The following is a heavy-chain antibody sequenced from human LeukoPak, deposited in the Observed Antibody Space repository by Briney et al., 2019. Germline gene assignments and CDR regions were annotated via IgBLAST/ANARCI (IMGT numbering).Heavy chain of an antibody. Sequence: SVKVSCKASGGIFSSYAISWVRQAPGQGLEWMGRIIPIFGTANYAQKFQGRVTITADKSTSTAYMELSSLRSEDTAVYYCARLHESYFPFDIWGQGTLVTVSS. CDR2: IIPIFGTA. CDR1: GGIFSSYA. CDR3: ARLHESYFPFDI. V-gene: IGHV1-69*06. D-gene: IGHD1-26*01. J-gene: IGHJ3*02.